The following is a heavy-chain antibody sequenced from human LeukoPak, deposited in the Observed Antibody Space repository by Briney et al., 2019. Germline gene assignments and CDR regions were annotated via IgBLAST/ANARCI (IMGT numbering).Heavy chain of an antibody. J-gene: IGHJ4*02. V-gene: IGHV4-34*01. CDR2: INHSGST. D-gene: IGHD3-22*01. CDR3: ARGKRPKTYYYDSSGYYTLDY. CDR1: GGSFSGYY. Sequence: SETLSLTCAVYGGSFSGYYWSWTRQPPGKGLEWIGEINHSGSTNYNPSLKSRVTISVDTSKNQFSLKLSSVTAADTAVYYCARGKRPKTYYYDSSGYYTLDYWGQGTLVTVSS.